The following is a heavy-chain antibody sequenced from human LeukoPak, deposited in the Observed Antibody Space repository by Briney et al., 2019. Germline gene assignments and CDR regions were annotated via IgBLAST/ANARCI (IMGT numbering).Heavy chain of an antibody. CDR3: AKAALLGHSSSWYDY. CDR1: GFTFSNAW. J-gene: IGHJ4*02. D-gene: IGHD6-13*01. CDR2: VYSKNNGGTT. V-gene: IGHV3-15*01. Sequence: GGSLRLSCAASGFTFSNAWMNWVRQAPGKGLEWVGRVYSKNNGGTTEYAAPVKGRFIISRDDSKNMLYLQMNSLRAEDTAVYYCAKAALLGHSSSWYDYWGRGTLVTVSS.